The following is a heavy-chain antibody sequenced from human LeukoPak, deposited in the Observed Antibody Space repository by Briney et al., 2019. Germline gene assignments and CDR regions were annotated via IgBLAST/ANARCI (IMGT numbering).Heavy chain of an antibody. Sequence: PGGSLRLSCAASGFTFSSYSMNRVCQAPGKGLEWVSSISSSSSYIYYADSVKGRFTISRDNAKNSLYLQMNSLRAEDTAVYYCASGNYDFWSGYYTGMSWFDPWGQGTLVTVSS. D-gene: IGHD3-3*01. V-gene: IGHV3-21*01. CDR1: GFTFSSYS. J-gene: IGHJ5*02. CDR2: ISSSSSYI. CDR3: ASGNYDFWSGYYTGMSWFDP.